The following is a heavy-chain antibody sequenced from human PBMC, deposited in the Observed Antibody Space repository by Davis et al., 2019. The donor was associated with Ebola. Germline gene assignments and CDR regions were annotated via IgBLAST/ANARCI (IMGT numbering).Heavy chain of an antibody. CDR2: ISDDGSYK. CDR3: TKGGYHWNDGAFDV. V-gene: IGHV3-30*18. J-gene: IGHJ3*01. Sequence: GESLKISCAASGFSFSSYGMYWVRQAPGKGLKWVAVISDDGSYKSFADSVKGRFTISRDNSKNTLFLQMNSLRAEDTAIYYCTKGGYHWNDGAFDVWGQGTVVIVSS. D-gene: IGHD1-1*01. CDR1: GFSFSSYG.